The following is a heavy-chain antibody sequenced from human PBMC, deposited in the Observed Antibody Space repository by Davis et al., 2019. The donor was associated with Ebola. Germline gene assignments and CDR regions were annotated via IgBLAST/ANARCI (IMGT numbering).Heavy chain of an antibody. D-gene: IGHD6-19*01. Sequence: PSETLSLTCAVYGGSFSGYYWSWIRQPPGKGLEWIGEINHSGSTNYNPSLKSRVTISVDTSKNQFSLKLSSVTAADTAVYYCARGQWLSLYYYYGMDVWGQGTTVTVSS. V-gene: IGHV4-34*01. J-gene: IGHJ6*02. CDR3: ARGQWLSLYYYYGMDV. CDR1: GGSFSGYY. CDR2: INHSGST.